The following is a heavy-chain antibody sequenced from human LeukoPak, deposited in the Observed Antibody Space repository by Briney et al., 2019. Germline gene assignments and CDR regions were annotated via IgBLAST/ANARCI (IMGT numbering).Heavy chain of an antibody. CDR1: GGTFSSYA. D-gene: IGHD7-27*01. J-gene: IGHJ5*02. CDR3: ARLNWAPYNWFDP. CDR2: ISPIFGTA. Sequence: GASVKVSCKASGGTFSSYAISWVRQAPGQGLEWMGGISPIFGTANYAQKFQGRVTITADESTSTAYMELSSLRPEDTAVYYCARLNWAPYNWFDPWGQGTLVTVSS. V-gene: IGHV1-69*13.